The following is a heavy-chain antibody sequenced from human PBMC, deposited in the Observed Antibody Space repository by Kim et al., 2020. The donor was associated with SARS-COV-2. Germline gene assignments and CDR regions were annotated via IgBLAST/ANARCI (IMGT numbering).Heavy chain of an antibody. D-gene: IGHD6-19*01. CDR3: ARDRLGFYGMDV. CDR2: INHSGST. Sequence: SETLSLTCAVYGGSFSGYYWSWIRQPPGKGLEWIGEINHSGSTNYNPSLESRVTISVDTSKNQFSMKLSSVTAADTAVYYCARDRLGFYGMDVWGQGTTVTVSS. V-gene: IGHV4-34*01. CDR1: GGSFSGYY. J-gene: IGHJ6*02.